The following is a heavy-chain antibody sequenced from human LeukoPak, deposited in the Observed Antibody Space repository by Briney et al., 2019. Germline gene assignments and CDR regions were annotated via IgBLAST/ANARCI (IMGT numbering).Heavy chain of an antibody. D-gene: IGHD3/OR15-3a*01. V-gene: IGHV4-59*01. CDR2: VYYNGNT. Sequence: SETLSLTCTVPGGSISPYYWTWIRQPPGKGLEWIGYVYYNGNTNYNPALKSRITISVDTSKNQFSLRLKSVTAADTAGYYCARGPLSSRTTWTWFDPWGQGTLVTVSS. CDR1: GGSISPYY. J-gene: IGHJ5*02. CDR3: ARGPLSSRTTWTWFDP.